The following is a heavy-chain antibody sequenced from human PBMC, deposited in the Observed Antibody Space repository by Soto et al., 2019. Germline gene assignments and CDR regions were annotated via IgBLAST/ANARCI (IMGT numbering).Heavy chain of an antibody. J-gene: IGHJ4*02. V-gene: IGHV3-21*01. CDR2: INRASIYI. D-gene: IGHD4-17*01. CDR1: GFTFSTYA. CDR3: ARRTVTTYHYFDY. Sequence: PVGSLGPSGVASGFTFSTYAMNWVRQAPGKGLEWVSSINRASIYIYYADSVRGRFTISGDNAKNSLYLQMDSLRVEDTAVYYCARRTVTTYHYFDYWGQGTLVTVSS.